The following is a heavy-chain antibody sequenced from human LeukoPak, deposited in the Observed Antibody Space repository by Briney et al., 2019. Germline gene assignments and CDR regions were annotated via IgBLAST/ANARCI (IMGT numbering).Heavy chain of an antibody. CDR3: ARRRGNTVTTPFDY. CDR2: ISGSGGST. J-gene: IGHJ4*02. CDR1: GFTFSSYA. V-gene: IGHV3-23*01. Sequence: GGSLRLSCAASGFTFSSYAMSWARQAPGKGLEWVSAISGSGGSTYYADSVKGRFTISRDNSKNTLYLQMNSLRAEDTAVYYCARRRGNTVTTPFDYWGQGTLVTVSS. D-gene: IGHD4-17*01.